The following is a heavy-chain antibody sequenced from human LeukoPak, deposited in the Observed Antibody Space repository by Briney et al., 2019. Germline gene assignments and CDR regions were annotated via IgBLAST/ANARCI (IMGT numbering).Heavy chain of an antibody. J-gene: IGHJ3*02. CDR1: DVSISSYY. CDR2: IFYTGDS. CDR3: ARLWWVGATFGPTDGDDAFDI. Sequence: SETLSLTCTISDVSISSYYWSWIRQPPGKGLEWIGYIFYTGDSNYNPSLKSRVTLSLDTSKNQFSLKLTSVTAADTAVYYCARLWWVGATFGPTDGDDAFDIWGQGTMVTVSS. D-gene: IGHD1-26*01. V-gene: IGHV4-59*08.